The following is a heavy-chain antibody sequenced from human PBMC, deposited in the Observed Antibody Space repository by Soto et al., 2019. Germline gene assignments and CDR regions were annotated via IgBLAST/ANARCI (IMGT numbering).Heavy chain of an antibody. V-gene: IGHV4-34*01. CDR3: AREGITGTSDAFDI. Sequence: PSETLSLTCAVYGGSFSGYYWSWIRQPPGKGLEWIGEINHSGSTNYNPSLKSRVTISVDTSKNQFSLKLSSVTAADTAVYYCAREGITGTSDAFDIWGQGTMVTVSS. CDR1: GGSFSGYY. J-gene: IGHJ3*02. D-gene: IGHD1-20*01. CDR2: INHSGST.